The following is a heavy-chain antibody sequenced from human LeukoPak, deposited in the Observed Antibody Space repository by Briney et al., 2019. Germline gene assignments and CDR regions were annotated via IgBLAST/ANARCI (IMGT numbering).Heavy chain of an antibody. CDR3: ARDYDSSGYYQANFDY. V-gene: IGHV3-23*01. Sequence: TEGSLRLSCAASGFTFSSYAMSWVRQAPGKGLEWVSAISGSGGSTYYADSVKGRFTISRDNSKNTLYLQMNSLRAEDTAVYYCARDYDSSGYYQANFDYRGQGTLVTVSS. J-gene: IGHJ4*02. CDR1: GFTFSSYA. D-gene: IGHD3-22*01. CDR2: ISGSGGST.